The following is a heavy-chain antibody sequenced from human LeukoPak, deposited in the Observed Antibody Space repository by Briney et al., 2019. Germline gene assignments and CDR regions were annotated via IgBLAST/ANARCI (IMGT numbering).Heavy chain of an antibody. J-gene: IGHJ4*02. CDR1: GYTFTGYY. D-gene: IGHD2-2*01. CDR3: ARAYCSSTSCQKFDY. V-gene: IGHV1-2*02. CDR2: INPNSGGT. Sequence: ASVKVSCKASGYTFTGYYMHWVRQAPGQGLEWMGWINPNSGGTNYAQKFQGRVTMTRDTSISTAYMELSRLRSDDTAVYYCARAYCSSTSCQKFDYWGQGTLVTVSS.